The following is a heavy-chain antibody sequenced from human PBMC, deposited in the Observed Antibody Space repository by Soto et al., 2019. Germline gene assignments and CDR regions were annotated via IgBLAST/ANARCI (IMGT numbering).Heavy chain of an antibody. J-gene: IGHJ6*01. D-gene: IGHD2-2*01. V-gene: IGHV1-2*02. CDR3: AREADKIVVVLAEPRGGYNYYGMDV. Sequence: ASVKVSCKASGYTFTGYYMHWVRQAPGQGLEWMGWINPNSGGTNYAQKFQGRVTMTSDTSISTAYMELSRLRSDDTAVYYCAREADKIVVVLAEPRGGYNYYGMDVWGQGTTVTASS. CDR1: GYTFTGYY. CDR2: INPNSGGT.